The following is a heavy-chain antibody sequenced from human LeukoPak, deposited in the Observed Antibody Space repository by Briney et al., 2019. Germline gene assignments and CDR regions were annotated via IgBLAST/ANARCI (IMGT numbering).Heavy chain of an antibody. CDR3: AKALNGYSSGWSAS. CDR1: GFTFSSYS. D-gene: IGHD6-19*01. V-gene: IGHV3-23*01. CDR2: ISGSGGST. J-gene: IGHJ4*02. Sequence: GGSLRLSCAASGFTFSSYSMNWVRQAPGKGLEWVSAISGSGGSTYYADSVKGRFTISRDNSKNTLYLQMNSLRAEDTAVYYCAKALNGYSSGWSASWGQGTLVTVSS.